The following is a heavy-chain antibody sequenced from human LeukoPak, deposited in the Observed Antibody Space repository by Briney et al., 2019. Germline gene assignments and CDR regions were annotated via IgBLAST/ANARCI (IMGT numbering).Heavy chain of an antibody. CDR3: AKEEQWLVPWYYYYYGMDV. Sequence: TGGSLRLSCAASGFTFSSYGMHWVRQAPGKGLEGVAVISYDGSNKYYADSVKGRFTISRDNSKDKLYLQMNSLRAEDTAVYYCAKEEQWLVPWYYYYYGMDVWGQGTTVTVS. CDR1: GFTFSSYG. V-gene: IGHV3-30*18. D-gene: IGHD6-19*01. J-gene: IGHJ6*02. CDR2: ISYDGSNK.